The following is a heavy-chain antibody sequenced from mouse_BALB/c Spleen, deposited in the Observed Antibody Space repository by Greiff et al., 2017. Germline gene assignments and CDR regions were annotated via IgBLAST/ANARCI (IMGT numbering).Heavy chain of an antibody. V-gene: IGHV2-2-2*01. CDR2: IWSGGST. CDR1: GFSLTSYG. Sequence: VQVVESGPGLVQPSQSLSITCTVSGFSLTSYGVHWVRQSPGKGLEWLGVIWSGGSTDYNAAFISRLSISKDNSKSQVFFKMNSLQADDTAIYYCVRNSYGYWFAYWGQGTLVTVSA. D-gene: IGHD2-2*01. CDR3: VRNSYGYWFAY. J-gene: IGHJ3*01.